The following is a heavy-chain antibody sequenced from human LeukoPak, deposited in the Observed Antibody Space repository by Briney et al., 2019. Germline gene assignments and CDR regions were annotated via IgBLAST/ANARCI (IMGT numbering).Heavy chain of an antibody. Sequence: GGSLRLSCAASGFTVSSNYMSWVRQAPGKGLEWVSGINWNGGSTGYADSVKGRFTISRDNAKNSLYLQMNSLRAEDTALYYCARDLTITYYYDRSGYWGQGTLVIVYS. CDR2: INWNGGST. D-gene: IGHD3-22*01. J-gene: IGHJ4*02. CDR3: ARDLTITYYYDRSGY. V-gene: IGHV3-20*04. CDR1: GFTVSSNY.